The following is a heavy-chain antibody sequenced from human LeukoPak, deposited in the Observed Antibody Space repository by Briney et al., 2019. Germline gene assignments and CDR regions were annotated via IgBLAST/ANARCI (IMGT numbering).Heavy chain of an antibody. D-gene: IGHD3-16*01. J-gene: IGHJ4*02. V-gene: IGHV4-30-4*01. Sequence: SETLSLTCTVSGGSISSGDYYWSWIRQPPGKGLEWIGYIYYSGSTNYNPSLKSRVTISVDTSKNQFSLKLSSVTAADTAVYYCASVGDFETPDYWGQGTLVTVSS. CDR3: ASVGDFETPDY. CDR1: GGSISSGDYY. CDR2: IYYSGST.